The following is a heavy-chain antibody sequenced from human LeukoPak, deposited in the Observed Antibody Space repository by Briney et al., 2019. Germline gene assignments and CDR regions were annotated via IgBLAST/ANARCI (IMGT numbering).Heavy chain of an antibody. D-gene: IGHD3-9*01. CDR3: AKPRYSYYYYMDV. CDR2: ISYDGNSK. V-gene: IGHV3-30*18. J-gene: IGHJ6*03. CDR1: GFTFSNYA. Sequence: GGSLRLSCAASGFTFSNYAMSWVRQAPGKGLEWVAIISYDGNSKYYADSVKGRFTISRDNSKNTLYLQMNSLRAEDTAVYYCAKPRYSYYYYMDVWGKGTTVTISS.